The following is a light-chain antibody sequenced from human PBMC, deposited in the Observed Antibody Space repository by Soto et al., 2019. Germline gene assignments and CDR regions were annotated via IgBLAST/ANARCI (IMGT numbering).Light chain of an antibody. CDR2: AAS. V-gene: IGKV1-39*01. CDR1: QSSSGY. CDR3: QQSYSTPFT. J-gene: IGKJ3*01. Sequence: DIQMTQSPSSLSASVGDRVTITCRASQSSSGYLNWYQQKPGKAPKVLIYAASSLQSGVPSRFSGSGSVTDFTLTISSLQPEDFATYYCQQSYSTPFTFGPGTKVDI.